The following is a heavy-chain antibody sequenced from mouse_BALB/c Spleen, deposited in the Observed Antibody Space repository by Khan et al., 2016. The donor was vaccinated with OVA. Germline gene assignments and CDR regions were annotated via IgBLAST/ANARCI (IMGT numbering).Heavy chain of an antibody. CDR1: GFSLTTYG. V-gene: IGHV2-6-1*01. CDR2: IWSDGIT. D-gene: IGHD2-10*01. CDR3: ARQPYYHYNIMDY. J-gene: IGHJ4*01. Sequence: VQLQESGPGLAAPSQSLSITCTISGFSLTTYGVHWVRQPPGKGLEWLVVIWSDGITKYISALKSRLTIPKDNSQSQVFLKMNRIQTDDTAIYFCARQPYYHYNIMDYWGQGTSVTVS.